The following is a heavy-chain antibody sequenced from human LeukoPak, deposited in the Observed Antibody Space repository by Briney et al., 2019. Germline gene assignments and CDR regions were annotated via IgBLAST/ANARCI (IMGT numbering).Heavy chain of an antibody. D-gene: IGHD6-13*01. CDR3: AAPSPQESSSWSHYFDY. CDR2: INPNSGGT. Sequence: LGASVKVSCKASGYTFTGYYMHWVRQAPGQGLEWMGWINPNSGGTNYAQKFQGRVTMTRDTSISTAYMELSRLRSDDTAVYYCAAPSPQESSSWSHYFDYWGQGTLVTVSS. CDR1: GYTFTGYY. J-gene: IGHJ4*02. V-gene: IGHV1-2*03.